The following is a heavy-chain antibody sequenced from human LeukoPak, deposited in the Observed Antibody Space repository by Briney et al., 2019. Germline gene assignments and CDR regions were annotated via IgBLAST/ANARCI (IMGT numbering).Heavy chain of an antibody. CDR1: GGSFSDYY. V-gene: IGHV4-34*01. Sequence: TSETLSLTCAVYGGSFSDYYWSWIRQPPGKGLEWIGEINHSGTSNYNPSLKSRVTISIDTSKNQFSLKLSSVTAADTAVYYCASHAVMDFSVDYWGQGTLVTVSS. CDR3: ASHAVMDFSVDY. J-gene: IGHJ4*02. D-gene: IGHD3-16*01. CDR2: INHSGTS.